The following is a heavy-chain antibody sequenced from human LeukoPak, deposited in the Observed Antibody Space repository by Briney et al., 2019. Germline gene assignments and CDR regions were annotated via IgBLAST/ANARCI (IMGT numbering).Heavy chain of an antibody. J-gene: IGHJ6*02. D-gene: IGHD1-26*01. CDR2: IYSGGST. CDR1: GFTVSSNY. Sequence: QSGGSLRLSCAASGFTVSSNYMSWVRQAPGKGLEWVSVIYSGGSTYYADSVKGRFTISRDNSKNTLYLQMNSPRAEDTAVYYCARDGSGGYGQDYYYYGMDVWGQGTTVTVSS. CDR3: ARDGSGGYGQDYYYYGMDV. V-gene: IGHV3-66*01.